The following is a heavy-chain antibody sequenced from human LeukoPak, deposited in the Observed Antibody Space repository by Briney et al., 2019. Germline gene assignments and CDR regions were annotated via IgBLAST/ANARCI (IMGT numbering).Heavy chain of an antibody. D-gene: IGHD6-13*01. J-gene: IGHJ4*02. CDR1: GGTFIKYS. CDR2: ITPLFGTA. Sequence: ASVKVSCKASGGTFIKYSISWVRQRPGQGLEWMGGITPLFGTANYAQKFQGRVTITADESASTAYMELSSLRSEDTAVYYCARDQSSSWFFDYWGQGTLVTVSS. CDR3: ARDQSSSWFFDY. V-gene: IGHV1-69*13.